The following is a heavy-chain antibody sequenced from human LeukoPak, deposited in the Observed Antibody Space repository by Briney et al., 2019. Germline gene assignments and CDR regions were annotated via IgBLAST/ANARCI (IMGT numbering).Heavy chain of an antibody. CDR1: GFPFSAYA. CDR3: AREASGYSYGLDAFDI. Sequence: GGSLRLSCAASGFPFSAYAMSWVRQAPGKGLEWVSAISASGDTTYYADSVKGRFTISRDNAKNSLYLQMNSLRAEDTAVYYCAREASGYSYGLDAFDIWGQGTMVTVSS. V-gene: IGHV3-23*01. CDR2: ISASGDTT. J-gene: IGHJ3*02. D-gene: IGHD5-18*01.